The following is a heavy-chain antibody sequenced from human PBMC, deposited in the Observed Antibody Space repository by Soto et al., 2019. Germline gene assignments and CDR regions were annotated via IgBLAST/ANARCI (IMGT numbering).Heavy chain of an antibody. J-gene: IGHJ3*02. D-gene: IGHD3-10*01. CDR3: ARDLDVGVLWFGESWGAFDI. CDR1: GFTFSSYA. V-gene: IGHV3-30-3*01. CDR2: ISYDGSNK. Sequence: GGSLRLSCAASGFTFSSYAMHWVRQAPGKGLEWVAVISYDGSNKYYADSVKGRFTISRDNSKNTLYLQMNSLRAEDTAVYYCARDLDVGVLWFGESWGAFDIWGQGTMVTVSS.